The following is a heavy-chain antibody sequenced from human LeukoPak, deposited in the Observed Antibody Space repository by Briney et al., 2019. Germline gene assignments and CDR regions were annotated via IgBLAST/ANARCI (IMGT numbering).Heavy chain of an antibody. D-gene: IGHD5-24*01. J-gene: IGHJ4*02. CDR2: VYYSGST. CDR3: AGSDGYNSFDF. CDR1: SGSITHYY. Sequence: SETLSLTCSISSGSITHYYWSWIRQPPGKGLEWIGYVYYSGSTTYNPSLQSRVTMSADTSKNQFSLKLSSVTAADTAVYYCAGSDGYNSFDFWGQGTLVTVSS. V-gene: IGHV4-59*01.